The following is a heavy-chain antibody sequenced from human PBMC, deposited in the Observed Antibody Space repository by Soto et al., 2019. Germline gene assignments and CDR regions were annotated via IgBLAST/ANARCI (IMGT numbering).Heavy chain of an antibody. CDR1: GGSFSGYY. CDR2: INHSGST. J-gene: IGHJ5*02. CDR3: ARGLTQGNWFDP. V-gene: IGHV4-34*01. Sequence: SESLSLTCAVYGGSFSGYYWSWIRQPPGKGLEWIGEINHSGSTNYNPSLKSRVTISVDTSKNQFSLKLSSVTAADTAVYYCARGLTQGNWFDPWGQGTLVTVSS.